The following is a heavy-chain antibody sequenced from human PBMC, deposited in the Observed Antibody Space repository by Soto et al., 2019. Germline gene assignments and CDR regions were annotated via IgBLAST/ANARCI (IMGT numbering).Heavy chain of an antibody. D-gene: IGHD6-6*01. CDR2: IIPILGIA. CDR1: GGTFSSYT. J-gene: IGHJ4*02. Sequence: ASVKVSCKASGGTFSSYTISWVRQAPGQGLEWMGRIIPILGIANYAQKFQGRVTITADKSTSTAYMELSSLRSEDTAVYYCARTRSYSSSFLDYWGQGTLVTVSS. V-gene: IGHV1-69*02. CDR3: ARTRSYSSSFLDY.